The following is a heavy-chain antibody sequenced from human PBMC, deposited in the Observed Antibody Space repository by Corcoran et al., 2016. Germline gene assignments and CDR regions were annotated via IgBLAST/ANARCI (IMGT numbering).Heavy chain of an antibody. CDR2: IQGGDNEK. V-gene: IGHV3-7*01. Sequence: EVQRVESGGGLVQRGGSLRLSCAASGVPFDTDWMNWVRQGRGQGLEWVAHIQGGDNEKYYVDFVKGRFTIARDNDKKLVYVQMNSLRAEDTAVYYFGRSSWNDYWVQGTLVTVSS. D-gene: IGHD6-13*01. J-gene: IGHJ4*02. CDR1: GVPFDTDW. CDR3: GRSSWNDY.